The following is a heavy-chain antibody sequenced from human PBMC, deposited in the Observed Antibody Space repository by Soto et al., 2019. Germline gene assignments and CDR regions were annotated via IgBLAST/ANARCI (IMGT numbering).Heavy chain of an antibody. J-gene: IGHJ4*02. CDR3: AKDSDTFGYWPFFDY. CDR1: GFTFSSYA. V-gene: IGHV3-23*01. Sequence: GALRLSCAASGFTFSSYAMSWVRQAPGKGLEWVSAISGSGGSTYYADSVKGRFTISRDNSKNTLYLQLNSLRAEDTAVYYCAKDSDTFGYWPFFDYWGQGTLVTVSS. D-gene: IGHD2-8*02. CDR2: ISGSGGST.